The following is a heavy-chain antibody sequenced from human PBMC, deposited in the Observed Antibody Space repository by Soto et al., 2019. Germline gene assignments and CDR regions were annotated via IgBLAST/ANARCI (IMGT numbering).Heavy chain of an antibody. CDR2: IYYSGST. CDR1: GGSISSGDYY. J-gene: IGHJ2*01. V-gene: IGHV4-30-4*01. Sequence: SETLSLTCTVSGGSISSGDYYWSWIRQPPGKGLEWIGYIYYSGSTYYNPSLKSRVTISADTSKNQFSLKLSSVTAADTAVYYCARDQGLLPYWYFDLWGRGTLVTVSS. CDR3: ARDQGLLPYWYFDL. D-gene: IGHD3-22*01.